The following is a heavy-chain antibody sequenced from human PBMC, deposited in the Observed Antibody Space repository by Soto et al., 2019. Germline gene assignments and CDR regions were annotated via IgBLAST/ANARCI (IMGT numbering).Heavy chain of an antibody. CDR3: AKSTYCAGDCYSKDLDS. J-gene: IGHJ4*02. CDR2: IRVTAAYT. D-gene: IGHD2-21*02. Sequence: EVQLLESGGGLVQPGGSLRLSFAASGVNRNNYAMSGVRQAPGEGLHWVSSIRVTAAYTHYADSVEGRFTISRDNLRNTLYLQMNSLRVEDTALYYCAKSTYCAGDCYSKDLDSWGQGTLVTVSP. CDR1: GVNRNNYA. V-gene: IGHV3-23*01.